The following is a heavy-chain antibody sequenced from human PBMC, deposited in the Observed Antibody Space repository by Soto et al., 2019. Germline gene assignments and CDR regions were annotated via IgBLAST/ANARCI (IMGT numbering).Heavy chain of an antibody. J-gene: IGHJ4*02. CDR2: INPNSGNI. CDR1: GDTFTTDD. Sequence: ASVKVSCKASGDTFTTDDINWVRQATGHGLEWMGWINPNSGNIGYAQRFQGRVTMTRDTAIRTAYMEVSSLRSDDTAVYYCARGRASGSYYLLDYWGQGTLVTVSS. V-gene: IGHV1-8*01. D-gene: IGHD3-10*01. CDR3: ARGRASGSYYLLDY.